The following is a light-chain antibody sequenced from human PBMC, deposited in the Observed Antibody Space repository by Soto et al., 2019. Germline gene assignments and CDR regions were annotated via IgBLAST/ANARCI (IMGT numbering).Light chain of an antibody. J-gene: IGLJ1*01. V-gene: IGLV2-14*01. CDR1: ISDFVLYNY. CDR3: SSYTTSSDLKV. CDR2: GVN. Sequence: QSALTHPAADSGSPVQSITISYSGTISDFVLYNYVSWYQQHPGKAPKLMVYGVNNRPSGVSNSFSVSKSGNTASLTISGLQDDDEDDYYCSSYTTSSDLKVFGTGTQVTVL.